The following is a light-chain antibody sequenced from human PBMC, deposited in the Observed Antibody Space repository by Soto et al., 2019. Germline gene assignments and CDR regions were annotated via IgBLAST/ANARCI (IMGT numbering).Light chain of an antibody. V-gene: IGKV3-11*01. CDR1: QTVSTY. CDR3: QQRTNWLT. CDR2: DAS. Sequence: EIVLTQSPATLSLSPGERVTLSCRASQTVSTYLAWYQQKPGQAPRLLIYDASDRATGIPARFSGSGSGTDFTLTISSPEPEDSAVYYCQQRTNWLTFGPGTKVDI. J-gene: IGKJ3*01.